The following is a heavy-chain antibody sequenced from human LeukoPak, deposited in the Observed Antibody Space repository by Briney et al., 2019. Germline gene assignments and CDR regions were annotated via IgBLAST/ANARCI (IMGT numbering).Heavy chain of an antibody. J-gene: IGHJ2*01. CDR1: GFTFSSYD. CDR3: ARGSGYSYGLWGWYFDL. Sequence: GGSLRLSCAASGFTFSSYDMHWVRQATGKGLEWVSAIGTAGDTYYPGSVKGRFTISRENAKNSLYLQMNSLRAGDTAVYYCARGSGYSYGLWGWYFDLWGRGTLATVSS. CDR2: IGTAGDT. V-gene: IGHV3-13*01. D-gene: IGHD5-18*01.